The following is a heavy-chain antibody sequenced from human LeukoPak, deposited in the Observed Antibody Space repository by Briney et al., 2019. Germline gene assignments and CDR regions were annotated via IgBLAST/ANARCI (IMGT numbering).Heavy chain of an antibody. D-gene: IGHD3-22*01. CDR3: ARRLTDSSGYYPYYYYGMDV. V-gene: IGHV1-18*01. CDR1: GYTFTSYG. J-gene: IGHJ6*02. Sequence: WASVKVSCKASGYTFTSYGISWVRQAPGQGLEWMGWISAYNGNTNYAQKLQGRVTMTIDTSTNTAYMELRSLTSDDTAVYYCARRLTDSSGYYPYYYYGMDVWGQGTTVTVSS. CDR2: ISAYNGNT.